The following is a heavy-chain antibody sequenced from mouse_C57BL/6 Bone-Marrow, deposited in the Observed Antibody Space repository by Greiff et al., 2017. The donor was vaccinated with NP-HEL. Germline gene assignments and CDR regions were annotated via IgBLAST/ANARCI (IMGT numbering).Heavy chain of an antibody. D-gene: IGHD1-1*01. CDR2: IDPENGDT. V-gene: IGHV14-4*01. CDR1: GFNIKDDY. J-gene: IGHJ3*01. Sequence: VQLQHSGAELVRPGASVKLSCTASGFNIKDDYMHWVKQRPEQGLEWIGWIDPENGDTEYASKFQGKATITADASSNTAYLQLSSLTSEDTAVYYCTGDYYGSRVRPAWFAYWGQGTLVTVSA. CDR3: TGDYYGSRVRPAWFAY.